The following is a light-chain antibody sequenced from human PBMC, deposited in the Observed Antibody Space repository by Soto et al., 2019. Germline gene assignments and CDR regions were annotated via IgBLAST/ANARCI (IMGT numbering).Light chain of an antibody. CDR1: QSVRRY. CDR3: QQRNNWPPIT. CDR2: DAS. J-gene: IGKJ5*01. V-gene: IGKV3-11*01. Sequence: EIVLTQSPATLSLSPGERATLSCRASQSVRRYLAWYQQKPGQAPRLLIYDASTRATGIPARLSGSGSETDFTLNITSLEPEDFAVYYCQQRNNWPPITFGKGTRLEI.